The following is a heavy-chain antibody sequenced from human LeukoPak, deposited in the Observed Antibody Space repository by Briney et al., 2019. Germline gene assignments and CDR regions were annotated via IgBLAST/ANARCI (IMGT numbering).Heavy chain of an antibody. V-gene: IGHV4-4*02. D-gene: IGHD3-10*01. CDR2: IYYSGST. CDR3: ARAVGGDGSGSL. Sequence: PSGTLSLTCAVSGASISSDNWWTWVRQRPGKGLEWIGEIYYSGSTNYNPALKSRVTMSVDMSTRQISLKLSSVTAADTAVYYCARAVGGDGSGSLWGPGTLVTVSS. J-gene: IGHJ4*02. CDR1: GASISSDNW.